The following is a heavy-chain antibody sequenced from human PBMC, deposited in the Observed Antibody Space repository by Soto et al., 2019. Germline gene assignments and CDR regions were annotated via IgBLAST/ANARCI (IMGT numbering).Heavy chain of an antibody. CDR1: GGSISSSSYY. J-gene: IGHJ3*02. D-gene: IGHD2-15*01. V-gene: IGHV4-39*01. CDR2: IYYSGST. Sequence: SETLSLTCTVSGGSISSSSYYWGWIRQPPGKGLEWIGSIYYSGSTYYNPSLKSRVTISVDTSKNQFSLKLSSVTAADTAVYYCARHVRPPPAFVVVVAAASVNDAFDIWGQGTMVTVSS. CDR3: ARHVRPPPAFVVVVAAASVNDAFDI.